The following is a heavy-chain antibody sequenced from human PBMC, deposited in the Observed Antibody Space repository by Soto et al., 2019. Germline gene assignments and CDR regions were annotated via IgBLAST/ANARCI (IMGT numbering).Heavy chain of an antibody. CDR2: IYSSGST. CDR1: GGSITNSY. CDR3: ARHSPPFFYGSGPWDV. V-gene: IGHV4-59*08. Sequence: QVQLQESGPGLVRPSETLSLTCTVSGGSITNSYWSWIRQSPGKGLEWIGYIYSSGSTNYNPSLKSRITISVDTSKNQFSLKLSSLSAADTAVYYCARHSPPFFYGSGPWDVWGQGTTVNVSS. D-gene: IGHD3-10*01. J-gene: IGHJ6*02.